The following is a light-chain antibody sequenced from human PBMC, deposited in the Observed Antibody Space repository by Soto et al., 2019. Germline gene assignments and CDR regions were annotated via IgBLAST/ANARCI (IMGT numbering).Light chain of an antibody. CDR1: SGDIGSYNR. Sequence: QSLLTQPASVSVTRGQSITISCTGTSGDIGSYNRVSWYQQHPGKAPKLIIYEVTDRPSGVSNRFSGSKSGNTASLTISGLQAEDEAEYYCSSYTNINTRACVFGTGTKVTVL. CDR2: EVT. CDR3: SSYTNINTRACV. V-gene: IGLV2-14*01. J-gene: IGLJ1*01.